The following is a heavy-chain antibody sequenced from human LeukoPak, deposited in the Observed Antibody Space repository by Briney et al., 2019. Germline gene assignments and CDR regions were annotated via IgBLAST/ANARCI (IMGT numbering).Heavy chain of an antibody. CDR1: GGSISSYY. CDR2: IYYLGST. Sequence: SETLSLTCTVSGGSISSYYWGWIRQPPGKGLEWIGSIYYLGSTYYNPSLKSRVTISVDTSKNQFSLKMSSVTAADTAVYYCSTQSNLYYFEYWGQGTLVTVSS. V-gene: IGHV4-39*01. J-gene: IGHJ4*02. CDR3: STQSNLYYFEY. D-gene: IGHD1-7*01.